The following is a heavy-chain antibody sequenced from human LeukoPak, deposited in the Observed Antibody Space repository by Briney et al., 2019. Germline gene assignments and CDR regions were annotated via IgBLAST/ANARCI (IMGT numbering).Heavy chain of an antibody. CDR2: INPSGGST. V-gene: IGHV1-46*01. J-gene: IGHJ4*02. CDR1: GGTFSSYA. Sequence: GASVKVSCTASGGTFSSYAISWVRQAPGQGLEWMGIINPSGGSTSYAQNFQGRVTMTRDTSTSTVYMELNSLRSEDTAVYYCARDRGSYYDSSGYSDYWGQGTLVTVSS. D-gene: IGHD3-22*01. CDR3: ARDRGSYYDSSGYSDY.